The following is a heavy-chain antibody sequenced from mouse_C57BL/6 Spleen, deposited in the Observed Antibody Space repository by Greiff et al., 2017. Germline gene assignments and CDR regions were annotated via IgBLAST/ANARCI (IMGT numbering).Heavy chain of an antibody. J-gene: IGHJ2*01. CDR2: INYDGSST. CDR1: GFTFSDYY. Sequence: DVHLVESEGGLVQPGSSMKLSCTASGFTFSDYYMAWVRQVPEKGLEWVANINYDGSSTYYLDSLKSRFIISRDNAKNILYLQMSSLKSEDTATYYCARDGGNSFDYWGQGTTLTVSS. V-gene: IGHV5-16*01. CDR3: ARDGGNSFDY.